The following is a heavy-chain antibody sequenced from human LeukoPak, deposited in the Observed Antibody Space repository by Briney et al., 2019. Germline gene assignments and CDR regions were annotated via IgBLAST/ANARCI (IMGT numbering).Heavy chain of an antibody. D-gene: IGHD3-10*01. CDR2: ISSSSSTI. J-gene: IGHJ4*02. Sequence: PGGSLRLSCAASGFTFSSYSMNWVRQAPGKGLEWVSYISSSSSTIYYADSVKGRFTISRDKAKNSLYLQMNSLRAEDTAVYYCARIIYGSGSYLDYWGQGTLVTVSS. CDR1: GFTFSSYS. CDR3: ARIIYGSGSYLDY. V-gene: IGHV3-48*01.